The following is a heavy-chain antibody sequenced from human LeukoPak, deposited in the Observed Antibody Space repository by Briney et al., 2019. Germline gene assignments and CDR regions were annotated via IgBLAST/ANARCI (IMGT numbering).Heavy chain of an antibody. Sequence: GGSLRLSCAASGFTFSRYGIHWVRQAPGKGLEWVAIIWSDGNNRHYADSVKGHFTISRDNSKNTVSLQMNSLRAEDTALYYCAKDGDAAYYYDGSGRENYFYYYMDVWGKGTTVTVSS. CDR2: IWSDGNNR. CDR1: GFTFSRYG. D-gene: IGHD3-22*01. CDR3: AKDGDAAYYYDGSGRENYFYYYMDV. V-gene: IGHV3-33*06. J-gene: IGHJ6*03.